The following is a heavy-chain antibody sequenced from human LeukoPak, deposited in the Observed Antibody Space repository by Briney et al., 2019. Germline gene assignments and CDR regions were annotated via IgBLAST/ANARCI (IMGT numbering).Heavy chain of an antibody. CDR1: GNTFTRYY. Sequence: ASVTVSCKASGNTFTRYYFHWVRQAPGQGLDWMGIITPTTGGANYAQKFQGRVAMTRDTSTSTVYMELSSLTSGDTAVYYCATSDSTTGNWFDRWGQGTRVSVSS. V-gene: IGHV1-46*01. CDR2: ITPTTGGA. CDR3: ATSDSTTGNWFDR. D-gene: IGHD2-21*01. J-gene: IGHJ5*02.